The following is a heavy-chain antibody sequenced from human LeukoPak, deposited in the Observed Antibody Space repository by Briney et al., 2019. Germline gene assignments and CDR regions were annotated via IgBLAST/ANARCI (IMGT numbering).Heavy chain of an antibody. V-gene: IGHV3-7*01. D-gene: IGHD3-10*01. CDR1: GFTFSNDW. CDR2: INLHGSDR. J-gene: IGHJ5*02. Sequence: GGSLRLSCAASGFTFSNDWMTWVRQAPGKGLEWVANINLHGSDRYYVDSVKGRFTISRDNAENSLYLQMNSLRAEDTAVYYCARGIISGVDCFDPWGQGTLVTVSS. CDR3: ARGIISGVDCFDP.